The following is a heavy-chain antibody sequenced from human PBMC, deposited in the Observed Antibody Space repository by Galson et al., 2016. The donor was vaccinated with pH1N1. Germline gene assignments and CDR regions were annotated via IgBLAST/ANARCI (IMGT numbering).Heavy chain of an antibody. V-gene: IGHV2-5*01. CDR2: IYWNDDK. D-gene: IGHD4-17*01. Sequence: PALVKPTQTLTLTCTFSGFSLSTSGVGVGWIRQPPGKALEWLALIYWNDDKRYSPSLKSRLTITKDTSKNQVVLTMTNMDPVDTATYYCAHSLYGDHVGWFDPWGQGTLVTVSS. CDR3: AHSLYGDHVGWFDP. J-gene: IGHJ5*02. CDR1: GFSLSTSGVG.